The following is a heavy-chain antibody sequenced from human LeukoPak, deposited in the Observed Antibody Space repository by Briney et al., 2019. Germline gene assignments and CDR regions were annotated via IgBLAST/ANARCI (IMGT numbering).Heavy chain of an antibody. D-gene: IGHD1-26*01. CDR2: IWYDGSNK. CDR1: GFTFSSYG. Sequence: GRSLRLSCAASGFTFSSYGMHWVRQAPGKGLEWVAVIWYDGSNKYFADSVKGRFTISRDSSKNTLYLQMNSLRAEDTAVYYCARDLGGWELLSQGSDYWGQGTLVTVSS. V-gene: IGHV3-33*01. CDR3: ARDLGGWELLSQGSDY. J-gene: IGHJ4*02.